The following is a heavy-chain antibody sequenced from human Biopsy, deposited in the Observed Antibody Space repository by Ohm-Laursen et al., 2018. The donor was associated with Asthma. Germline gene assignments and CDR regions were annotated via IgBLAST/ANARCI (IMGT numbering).Heavy chain of an antibody. V-gene: IGHV1-69*13. D-gene: IGHD4-17*01. CDR1: GGTFSTFG. CDR2: IIPFYGTA. Sequence: SVKVSCKASGGTFSTFGTSWVRQAPGQGLEWMGRIIPFYGTATYAQNFQGRLTLTADESTSTAYMELSSLRSEDTAVYFCARDYDGDYVQRHLPLAYWGQGTLVTVSS. CDR3: ARDYDGDYVQRHLPLAY. J-gene: IGHJ4*02.